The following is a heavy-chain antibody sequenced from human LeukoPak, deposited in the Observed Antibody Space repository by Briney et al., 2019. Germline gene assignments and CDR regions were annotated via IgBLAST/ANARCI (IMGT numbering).Heavy chain of an antibody. CDR3: ARAYDFWSGGGY. D-gene: IGHD3-3*01. Sequence: ASVKVSCKASGYTFTSYDINWVRQATGQELEWMGWMNPNSGNTGYAQKFQGRVTITRNTSISTAYMELSSLRSEDTAVYYCARAYDFWSGGGYWGQGTLVTVSS. J-gene: IGHJ4*02. CDR1: GYTFTSYD. CDR2: MNPNSGNT. V-gene: IGHV1-8*03.